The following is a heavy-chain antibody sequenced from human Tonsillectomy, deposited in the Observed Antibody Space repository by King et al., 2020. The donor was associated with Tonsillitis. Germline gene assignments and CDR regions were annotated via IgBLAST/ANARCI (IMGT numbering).Heavy chain of an antibody. J-gene: IGHJ5*02. D-gene: IGHD2-2*01. V-gene: IGHV1-69*01. CDR3: AREDVVVPVDTPPA. CDR1: GGTFSSYA. CDR2: IIPIFGTA. Sequence: QLVQSGAEVKKPGSSVKVSCKASGGTFSSYAISWVRQAPGQGLEWMGGIIPIFGTANYAQKFQGKVTITADEPTSTAYMELSSLRSEDTAVYYCAREDVVVPVDTPPAWGQGTLVTVSS.